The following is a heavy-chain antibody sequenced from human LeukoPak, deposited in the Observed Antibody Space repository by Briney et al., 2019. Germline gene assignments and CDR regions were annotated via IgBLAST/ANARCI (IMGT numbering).Heavy chain of an antibody. V-gene: IGHV4-61*02. CDR1: GGSISSSSYY. Sequence: PSETLSLTCTVSGGSISSSSYYWSWIRQPAGKGLEWIGRIYTSGSTNYNPSLKSRVTISVDTSKNQFSLKLSSVTAADTAVYYCARGRGYSHPYFDYWGQGTLVTVSS. D-gene: IGHD5-18*01. J-gene: IGHJ4*02. CDR2: IYTSGST. CDR3: ARGRGYSHPYFDY.